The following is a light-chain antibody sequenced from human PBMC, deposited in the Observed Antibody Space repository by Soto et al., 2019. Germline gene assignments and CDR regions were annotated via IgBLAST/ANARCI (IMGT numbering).Light chain of an antibody. CDR2: EVS. Sequence: QSALTQPASVSGSPGQSITISCTGTSSDVGGYNYVSWYQQHPGKAPKLMIYEVSNRPSGVSNRFSGSKSGNTASLTISGLQAAAEADYYCSAYTSSSTLMVFGGGTQLTVL. J-gene: IGLJ2*01. CDR1: SSDVGGYNY. CDR3: SAYTSSSTLMV. V-gene: IGLV2-14*01.